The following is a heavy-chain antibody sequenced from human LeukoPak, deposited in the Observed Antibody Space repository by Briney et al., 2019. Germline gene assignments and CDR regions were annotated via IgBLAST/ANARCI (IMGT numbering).Heavy chain of an antibody. V-gene: IGHV5-51*01. CDR2: IYPGDSDT. CDR3: ARRWGYSSELDP. CDR1: GYRFTSHW. D-gene: IGHD3-10*01. Sequence: GESLKISCKGTGYRFTSHWIDWVRQMPGKGLEWMGIIYPGDSDTRYSPSFQGQVTISADKSISTAYLQWSSLKASDTAMYYCARRWGYSSELDPWGQGTLVTVSS. J-gene: IGHJ5*02.